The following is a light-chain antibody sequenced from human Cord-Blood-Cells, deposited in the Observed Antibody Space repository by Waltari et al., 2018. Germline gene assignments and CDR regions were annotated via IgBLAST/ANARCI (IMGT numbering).Light chain of an antibody. CDR1: SSNIGAGYD. CDR2: GNS. J-gene: IGLJ1*01. CDR3: QYYDSSLSGYV. V-gene: IGLV1-40*01. Sequence: QSVLTQPPSVSGAPGQRVTISCTGSSSNIGAGYDVPWYQQLPGTAPKLLIYGNSNRPSGVPDRFSGSKSGTSASLAITGLQAEDEADYYCQYYDSSLSGYVFGTGTKVTVL.